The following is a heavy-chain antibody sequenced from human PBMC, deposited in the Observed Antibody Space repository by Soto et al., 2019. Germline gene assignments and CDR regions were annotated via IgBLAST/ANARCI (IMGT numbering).Heavy chain of an antibody. Sequence: RRLSCAASGFTFSSYSMNWVRQAPGKGLEWVSSISSSSSYIYYADSVKGRFTISRDNAKNSLYLQMNSLRAEDTAVYYCASRGALYSGSYPDYWGQGTLVTVSS. V-gene: IGHV3-21*01. CDR3: ASRGALYSGSYPDY. CDR2: ISSSSSYI. CDR1: GFTFSSYS. J-gene: IGHJ4*02. D-gene: IGHD1-26*01.